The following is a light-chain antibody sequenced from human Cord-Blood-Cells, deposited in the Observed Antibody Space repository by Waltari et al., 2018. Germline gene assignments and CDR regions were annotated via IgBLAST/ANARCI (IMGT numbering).Light chain of an antibody. Sequence: DVVMTQSPLSLPVTLGQPASISCRSSQSLVHSDGNTYLNWFQQRPGQSPRRLIYKVSNRDSGVPDRFSGSGSGTDFTLKISRVEAEDVGVYYCMQGTHWPIDQGTKVEIK. CDR2: KVS. J-gene: IGKJ1*01. V-gene: IGKV2-30*02. CDR3: MQGTHWP. CDR1: QSLVHSDGNTY.